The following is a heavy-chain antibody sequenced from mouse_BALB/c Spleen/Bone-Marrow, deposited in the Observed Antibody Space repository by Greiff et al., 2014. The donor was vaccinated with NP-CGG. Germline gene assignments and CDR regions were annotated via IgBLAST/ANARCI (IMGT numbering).Heavy chain of an antibody. J-gene: IGHJ3*01. V-gene: IGHV1-87*01. CDR2: IYPGDGDT. D-gene: IGHD2-4*01. CDR1: GYTFTSYW. Sequence: VKLQESGAELARPGASVKLSCKASGYTFTSYWMQWVKQRPGQGLEWIGAIYPGDGDTRYTQKFKGKDKLTADKSSSTAYMQLSSLASEDSAVYYCARGDYDYDDWFAYWGQGTLVTVSA. CDR3: ARGDYDYDDWFAY.